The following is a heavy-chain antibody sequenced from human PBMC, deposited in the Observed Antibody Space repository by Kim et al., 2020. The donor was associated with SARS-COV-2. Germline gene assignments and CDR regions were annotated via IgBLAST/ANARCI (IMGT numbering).Heavy chain of an antibody. CDR2: ISGSGGST. D-gene: IGHD3-3*02. J-gene: IGHJ4*02. V-gene: IGHV3-23*01. Sequence: GGSLRLSCAASGFTFSSYAMSWVRQAPGKGLEWVSAISGSGGSTYYADSVKGRFTISRDNSKNTLYLQMNSLRAEDTAVYYCAKGGNFGVVIMHVYFDYWGQGTLVTVSS. CDR3: AKGGNFGVVIMHVYFDY. CDR1: GFTFSSYA.